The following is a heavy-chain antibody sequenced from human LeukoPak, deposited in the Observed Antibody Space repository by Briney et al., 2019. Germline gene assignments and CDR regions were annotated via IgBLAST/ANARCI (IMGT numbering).Heavy chain of an antibody. J-gene: IGHJ4*02. CDR2: LYASGNT. D-gene: IGHD3-16*01. CDR1: GGSISDYY. CDR3: ARANYVWGSYVD. Sequence: SETLSLTCTVSGGSISDYYWSWIRQPAGKGLEWIGHLYASGNTKCNPSLKSRVTMSVDTSKIQFSLNLRSVTAADTAVYFCARANYVWGSYVDWGQGTLVTVSS. V-gene: IGHV4-4*07.